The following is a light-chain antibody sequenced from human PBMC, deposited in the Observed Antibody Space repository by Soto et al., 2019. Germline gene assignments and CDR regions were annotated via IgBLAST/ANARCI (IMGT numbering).Light chain of an antibody. CDR3: HKYSSSPRT. J-gene: IGKJ1*01. Sequence: EIVLTQSPGTLSLSPGERVTLSCRASQSVSSNFLAWYQQKPGQAPRLLIYGASNRAAGIPDRFSGSGSGTDFTLTISRLEPEDFAVYYCHKYSSSPRTFGQGTKGEIK. CDR1: QSVSSNF. CDR2: GAS. V-gene: IGKV3-20*01.